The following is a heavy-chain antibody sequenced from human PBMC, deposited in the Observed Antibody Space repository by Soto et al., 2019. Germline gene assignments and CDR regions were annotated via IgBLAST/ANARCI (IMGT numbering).Heavy chain of an antibody. CDR3: ARDGGPLLWFGELSPTYWFDY. V-gene: IGHV3-48*01. Sequence: GGSLRLSCAASGFTFSSYSMNWVRQAPGKGLEWVSYISSSSSTIYYADSVKGRFTISRDNAKNSLYLQMNSLRAEDTAVYYCARDGGPLLWFGELSPTYWFDYWGQGTLVTVSS. CDR1: GFTFSSYS. J-gene: IGHJ4*02. D-gene: IGHD3-10*01. CDR2: ISSSSSTI.